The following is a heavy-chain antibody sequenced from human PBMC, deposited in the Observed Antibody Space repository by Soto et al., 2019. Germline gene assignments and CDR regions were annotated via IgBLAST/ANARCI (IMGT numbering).Heavy chain of an antibody. V-gene: IGHV3-48*01. CDR1: GFTFNSYS. Sequence: EVKLVESGGGLVQPGGSLRLSCAASGFTFNSYSMNWVRQAPGKGLEWVSYISSSSSTTKYADSVKGRFTISRDDAQNSLYLQMNSLRAKDTAVYYCARGVGTVSMFDYWGQGTLVAVSS. D-gene: IGHD1-1*01. CDR2: ISSSSSTT. CDR3: ARGVGTVSMFDY. J-gene: IGHJ4*02.